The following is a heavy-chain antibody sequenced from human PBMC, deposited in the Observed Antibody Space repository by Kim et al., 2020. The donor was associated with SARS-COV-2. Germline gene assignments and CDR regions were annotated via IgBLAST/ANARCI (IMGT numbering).Heavy chain of an antibody. Sequence: SQTLSLTCAVSGDSVSSIHATWNWVRQSPSRGLEWLGLTYYRSKWSTEYAPSVRSRVAITADTSKNQFSLQLTSVTVEDTAVYFCARQTSGALDYWGQGSLVTVSP. CDR2: TYYRSKWST. CDR3: ARQTSGALDY. V-gene: IGHV6-1*01. D-gene: IGHD2-15*01. J-gene: IGHJ4*02. CDR1: GDSVSSIHAT.